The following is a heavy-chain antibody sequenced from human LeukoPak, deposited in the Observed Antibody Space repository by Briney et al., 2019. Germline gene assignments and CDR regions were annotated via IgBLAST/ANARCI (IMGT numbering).Heavy chain of an antibody. D-gene: IGHD5-18*01. CDR2: IYSGGST. CDR1: GFTVSSNY. J-gene: IGHJ4*02. Sequence: GGSLRLSCAVSGFTVSSNYMSWVRQAPGKGLEWVSVIYSGGSTYYADSVKGRFTVSRDNSKNTLYLQMTSLRAEDTAVYYCASQGGYSDGYPFDYWGRGTLVTVSS. V-gene: IGHV3-66*04. CDR3: ASQGGYSDGYPFDY.